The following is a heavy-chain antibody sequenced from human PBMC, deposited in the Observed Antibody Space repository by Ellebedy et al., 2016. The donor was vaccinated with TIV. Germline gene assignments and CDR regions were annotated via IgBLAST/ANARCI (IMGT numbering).Heavy chain of an antibody. D-gene: IGHD1-26*01. CDR3: AREAWELYIDY. V-gene: IGHV3-21*05. J-gene: IGHJ4*02. Sequence: PGGSLRLSCAASGFTFSSYGMKWVRQAPGKGLEWISYMSSSTNIYYADSVRGRFTISRDNAKNSLHLQMNSLRAEDTAVYYCAREAWELYIDYWGQGTLVTVSS. CDR1: GFTFSSYG. CDR2: MSSSTNI.